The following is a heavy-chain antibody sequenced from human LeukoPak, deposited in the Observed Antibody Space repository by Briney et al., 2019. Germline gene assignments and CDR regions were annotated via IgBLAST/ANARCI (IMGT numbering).Heavy chain of an antibody. CDR3: ASHGREILHYFDY. CDR2: LYSGGTT. Sequence: GGSLRLSCAASGFIVSSNFMYWVRRAPGKGLEWVSVLYSGGTTYYADSVKGRFTISRDNSKNTLYLQMNSLRAEDTAVYYCASHGREILHYFDYWGQGTLVTVSS. V-gene: IGHV3-53*01. D-gene: IGHD1-26*01. CDR1: GFIVSSNF. J-gene: IGHJ4*02.